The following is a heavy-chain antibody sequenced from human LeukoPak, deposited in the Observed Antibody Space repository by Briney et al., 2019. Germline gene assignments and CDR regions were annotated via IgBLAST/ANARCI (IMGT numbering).Heavy chain of an antibody. CDR1: GYTFTSYG. D-gene: IGHD5-12*01. Sequence: GGSLRLSCAASGYTFTSYGISWVRQAPGQGLEWMGWISAYNGNTNYAQKLQGRVTMTTDTSTSTAYMELRSLRSDDTAVYYCARGIGYPAYFDYWGQGTLVTVSS. V-gene: IGHV1-18*01. CDR2: ISAYNGNT. CDR3: ARGIGYPAYFDY. J-gene: IGHJ4*02.